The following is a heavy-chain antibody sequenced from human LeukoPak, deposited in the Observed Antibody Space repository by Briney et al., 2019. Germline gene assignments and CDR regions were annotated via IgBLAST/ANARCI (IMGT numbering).Heavy chain of an antibody. Sequence: GGSLRLSCAASGFTFSSYAMSWVRQAPGKGLEWVSAISGSGGSTYYADSVKGRFTISRDNSKNTLYLQMNSLRAEDTAVYYCAKDAYYDFWSGYWEGYYYYYGMDVWGQGTTVTVSS. CDR2: ISGSGGST. CDR1: GFTFSSYA. V-gene: IGHV3-23*01. J-gene: IGHJ6*02. D-gene: IGHD3-3*01. CDR3: AKDAYYDFWSGYWEGYYYYYGMDV.